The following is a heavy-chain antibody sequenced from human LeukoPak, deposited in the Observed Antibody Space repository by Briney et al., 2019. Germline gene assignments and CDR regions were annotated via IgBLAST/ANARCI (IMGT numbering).Heavy chain of an antibody. D-gene: IGHD1-26*01. J-gene: IGHJ3*02. Sequence: VASVKVSCRASGHTFTSYGISWVRQAPGQGLEWMGWISAYNGNTNYAQKLQGRVTMTTDTSTSTAYMELRSLRSDDTAVYYCARGVVGGTISVPEDAFDIWGQGTMVTVSS. V-gene: IGHV1-18*01. CDR3: ARGVVGGTISVPEDAFDI. CDR2: ISAYNGNT. CDR1: GHTFTSYG.